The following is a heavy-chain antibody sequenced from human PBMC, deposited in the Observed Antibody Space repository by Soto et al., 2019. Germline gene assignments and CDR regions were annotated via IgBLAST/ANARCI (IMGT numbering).Heavy chain of an antibody. D-gene: IGHD3-16*01. J-gene: IGHJ4*02. V-gene: IGHV4-4*02. CDR2: MSHSGTT. CDR1: GASIISSDW. Sequence: QVQLQESGPGLVMPSGTLSLTCAVSGASIISSDWWNWVRQPPGKGLEWIGEMSHSGTTIYNPSLKGRVPISVDVSKNHFSLNLTSVTAADTAVYYCARDFKAPKDAWAFDYWGRGTLVTVSS. CDR3: ARDFKAPKDAWAFDY.